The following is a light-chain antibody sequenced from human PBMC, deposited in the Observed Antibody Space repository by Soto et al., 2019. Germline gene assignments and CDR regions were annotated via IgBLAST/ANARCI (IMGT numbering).Light chain of an antibody. CDR1: SSDVGSYNR. CDR3: SSYTTSNTYV. CDR2: EVS. V-gene: IGLV2-18*02. J-gene: IGLJ1*01. Sequence: SSLPQPPSVSGAPGQSGAISSTGTSSDVGSYNRVSWYQQPPGTAPKLMIYEVSNRPSGVPDRFSGSKSGNTASLTISGLQAEDEADYYCSSYTTSNTYVFGTGTKVTVL.